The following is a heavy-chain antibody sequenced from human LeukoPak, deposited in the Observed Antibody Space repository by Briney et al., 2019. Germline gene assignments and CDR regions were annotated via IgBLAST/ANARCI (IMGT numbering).Heavy chain of an antibody. D-gene: IGHD3-10*01. J-gene: IGHJ4*02. V-gene: IGHV3-74*01. CDR2: ISGDGGT. Sequence: GGSLRLSCVASGFTFGSYWMHWVRQAPGKGPAWVSRISGDGGTYYADSVKGRFTISRDNAKNTLNLQMNSLRAEDTAVYYCARDLVSGSGSYGHWGQGTLVTVSS. CDR3: ARDLVSGSGSYGH. CDR1: GFTFGSYW.